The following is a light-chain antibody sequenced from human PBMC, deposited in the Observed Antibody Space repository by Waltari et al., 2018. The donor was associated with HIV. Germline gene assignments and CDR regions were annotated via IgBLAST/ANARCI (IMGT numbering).Light chain of an antibody. CDR3: QQYYSIPLT. J-gene: IGKJ4*01. CDR1: QSVFYASNNKTY. Sequence: DFVMTQSPDVLTVSLGERATINCKSSQSVFYASNNKTYLAWYQQKPGQPPKLRIYWAAARESGLPDRFSGSGSGTDFILTISSLQPEGVAVYHCQQYYSIPLTFGGGTKVEIK. CDR2: WAA. V-gene: IGKV4-1*01.